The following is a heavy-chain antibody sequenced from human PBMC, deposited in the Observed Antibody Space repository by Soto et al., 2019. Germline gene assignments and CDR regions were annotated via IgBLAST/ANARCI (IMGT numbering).Heavy chain of an antibody. CDR2: IYYSGST. V-gene: IGHV4-59*01. CDR1: GGSISSYY. CDR3: ASGMDSSGYPIPEYFQH. D-gene: IGHD3-22*01. Sequence: QVQLQESGPGLVKPSETLSLTCIVSGGSISSYYWSWIRQPPGKGLEWIGYIYYSGSTNYNPSLKSRVTISVDTSKNQFSLKLSSVTAADTAVYYCASGMDSSGYPIPEYFQHWGQGTLVTVSS. J-gene: IGHJ1*01.